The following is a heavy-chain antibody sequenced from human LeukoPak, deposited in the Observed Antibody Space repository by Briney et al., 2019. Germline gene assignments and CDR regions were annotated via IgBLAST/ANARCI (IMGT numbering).Heavy chain of an antibody. CDR1: GGSISSYY. D-gene: IGHD3-22*01. J-gene: IGHJ4*02. V-gene: IGHV4-59*01. Sequence: SETLSLTCTVSGGSISSYYWSWIRQPPRKGLEWIGYIYYSGSTNYNPSNKSRVTISVDTSKNQFSLKLSSVTAADTAVYYCARSLRRDSSGYFDYWGQGTLVTVSS. CDR2: IYYSGST. CDR3: ARSLRRDSSGYFDY.